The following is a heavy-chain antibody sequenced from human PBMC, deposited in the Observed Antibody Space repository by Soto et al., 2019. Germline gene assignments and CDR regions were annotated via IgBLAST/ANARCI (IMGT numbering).Heavy chain of an antibody. CDR3: ARHSGQWLVLGTVDY. J-gene: IGHJ4*02. V-gene: IGHV1-3*01. CDR1: GYMFTTYA. D-gene: IGHD6-19*01. CDR2: INPANGKT. Sequence: AAVKVSCKASGYMFTTYAIHWVRQAPGHRLEWMAWINPANGKTKSSQKYQGRVTFTRDTSETTAYMELTSLTPEDTAVYYCARHSGQWLVLGTVDYWGQGTLVTVSS.